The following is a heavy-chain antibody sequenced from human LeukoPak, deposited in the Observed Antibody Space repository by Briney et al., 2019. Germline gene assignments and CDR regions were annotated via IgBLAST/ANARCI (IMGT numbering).Heavy chain of an antibody. CDR3: ARDGCSGGSCPLRANAFDI. CDR2: IYYSGST. J-gene: IGHJ3*02. D-gene: IGHD2-15*01. CDR1: GGSISSYY. V-gene: IGHV4-59*01. Sequence: PSETLSLTCTVSGGSISSYYWCSIRQPPGKGLEWIGYIYYSGSTNYNPSLKSRVTISVDTSKNQFSLKLSSVTAADTAVYYCARDGCSGGSCPLRANAFDIWGQGTMVTVSS.